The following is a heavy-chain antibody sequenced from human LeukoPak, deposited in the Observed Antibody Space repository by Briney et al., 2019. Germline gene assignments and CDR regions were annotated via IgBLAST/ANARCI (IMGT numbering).Heavy chain of an antibody. V-gene: IGHV3-7*03. CDR1: GFTFSNYW. D-gene: IGHD6-19*01. J-gene: IGHJ4*02. CDR3: VRNLAVAGTCFDS. CDR2: IKQDGSDR. Sequence: WGSLRLSCAASGFTFSNYWMSWVRQAPGTGLEWVANIKQDGSDRNYVTSVRGRFTISRDNAESSLYLQMNSLRVEDTAVYYCVRNLAVAGTCFDSWGQGTLVTVSS.